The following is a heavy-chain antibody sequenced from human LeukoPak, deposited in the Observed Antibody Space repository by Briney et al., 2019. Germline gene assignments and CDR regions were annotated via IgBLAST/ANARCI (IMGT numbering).Heavy chain of an antibody. V-gene: IGHV4-31*03. CDR1: GGSISSGGYY. J-gene: IGHJ4*02. CDR2: IYYSGST. D-gene: IGHD3-10*01. CDR3: ARDTYGSGTFDY. Sequence: PSQTLSLTCTVSGGSISSGGYYWSWIRQHPGKGLEWIGYIYYSGSTYYTPSLKSRVTISVDTSKNQFSLKLSSVTAADTAVYYCARDTYGSGTFDYWGQGTLVTVSS.